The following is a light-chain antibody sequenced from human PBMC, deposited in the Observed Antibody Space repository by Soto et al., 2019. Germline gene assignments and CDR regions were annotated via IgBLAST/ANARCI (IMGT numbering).Light chain of an antibody. Sequence: QAVVTQPPSVSGAPGQRVTISCTGSSSNIGAGYDVHWYQQFPGTAPKLLIYANNNRPSGVPDRFSASKSGTSASLAITGLQADDEADYYGQSYDTNLRGVFGTGTKVNVL. CDR2: ANN. J-gene: IGLJ1*01. CDR1: SSNIGAGYD. V-gene: IGLV1-40*01. CDR3: QSYDTNLRGV.